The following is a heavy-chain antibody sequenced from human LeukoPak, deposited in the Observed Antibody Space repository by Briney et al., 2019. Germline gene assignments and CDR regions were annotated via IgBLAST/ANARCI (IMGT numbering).Heavy chain of an antibody. J-gene: IGHJ5*02. Sequence: SETLSLTCTVSGGSISSSSYYWGRIRQPPGKGLGWIGSIYYSGSTYYNPSLKSRVTISVDTSKNQFSLKLSSVTAADTAVYYCARGAYSRMAYNWFDPWGQGTLVTVSS. V-gene: IGHV4-39*01. CDR1: GGSISSSSYY. D-gene: IGHD6-13*01. CDR3: ARGAYSRMAYNWFDP. CDR2: IYYSGST.